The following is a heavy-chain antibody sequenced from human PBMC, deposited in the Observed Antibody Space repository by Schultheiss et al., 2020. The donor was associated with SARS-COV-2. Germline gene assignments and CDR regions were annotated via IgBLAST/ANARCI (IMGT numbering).Heavy chain of an antibody. CDR3: AKDGYYDFWSGYPFDY. D-gene: IGHD3-3*01. J-gene: IGHJ4*02. Sequence: GESLKISCAASGFTFSSYAMSWVRQAPGKGLEWVSVISGSGGSTYYADSVKGRFTISRDNSKNTLYLQMNSLRAEDTAVYYCAKDGYYDFWSGYPFDYWGQGTLVTVSS. CDR1: GFTFSSYA. V-gene: IGHV3-23*01. CDR2: ISGSGGST.